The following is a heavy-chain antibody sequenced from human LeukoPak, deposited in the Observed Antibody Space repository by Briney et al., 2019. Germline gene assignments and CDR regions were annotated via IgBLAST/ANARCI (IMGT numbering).Heavy chain of an antibody. CDR2: IYSGGST. CDR3: AKHLRFQRYNPFDY. D-gene: IGHD1-14*01. V-gene: IGHV3-66*04. CDR1: GFTVSSNY. J-gene: IGHJ4*02. Sequence: PGGSLRLSCAASGFTVSSNYMSWVRQAPGKGLEWVSVIYSGGSTYYADSVKGRFTISRDNSKNTLYLQMNSLRAEDTAVYYCAKHLRFQRYNPFDYWGQGTLVTVSS.